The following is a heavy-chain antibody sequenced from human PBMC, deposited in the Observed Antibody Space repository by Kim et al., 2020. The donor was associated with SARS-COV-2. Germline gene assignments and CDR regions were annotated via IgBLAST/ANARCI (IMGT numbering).Heavy chain of an antibody. D-gene: IGHD3-10*01. V-gene: IGHV3-30*03. CDR3: ASNRNYYGSGSYILDY. CDR2: ISYDGSNK. CDR1: GFTFSSYG. J-gene: IGHJ4*02. Sequence: GGSLRLSCAASGFTFSSYGMHWVRQAPGKGLEWVAVISYDGSNKYYADSVKGRFTTSRDNSKNTLYLQMNSLRAEDTAVYYCASNRNYYGSGSYILDYWGQGTLVTVSS.